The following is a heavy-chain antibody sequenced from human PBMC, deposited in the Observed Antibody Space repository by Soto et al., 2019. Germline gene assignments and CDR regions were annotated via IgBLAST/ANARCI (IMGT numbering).Heavy chain of an antibody. Sequence: GGSLRLSCAASGFTFSSYAMHWVRQAPGKGLEWVAVISYDGSNKYYADSVKGRFTISRDNSKNTLYLQMNSLRAEDTAVYYCARWGRGYYYDSSGSPQPVMDVWAQRTTVTVSS. CDR2: ISYDGSNK. J-gene: IGHJ6*02. V-gene: IGHV3-30-3*01. CDR1: GFTFSSYA. CDR3: ARWGRGYYYDSSGSPQPVMDV. D-gene: IGHD3-22*01.